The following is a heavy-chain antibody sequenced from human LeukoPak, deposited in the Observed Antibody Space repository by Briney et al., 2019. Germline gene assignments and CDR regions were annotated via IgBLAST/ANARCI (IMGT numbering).Heavy chain of an antibody. D-gene: IGHD3-22*01. J-gene: IGHJ4*02. CDR2: ISAYNGDT. V-gene: IGHV1-18*01. CDR1: GYTVTSYG. CDR3: ARDPYDRSGPPKYQFDY. Sequence: ASVKVSCKASGYTVTSYGFSWGRQAPGQGLEWMGWISAYNGDTNYAQKLQGRVTMTTDTSTSTPYMELGRPRSHATAVYYCARDPYDRSGPPKYQFDYWGQGTLVTVSA.